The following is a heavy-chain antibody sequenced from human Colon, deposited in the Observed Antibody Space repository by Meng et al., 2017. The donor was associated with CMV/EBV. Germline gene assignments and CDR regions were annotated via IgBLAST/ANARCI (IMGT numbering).Heavy chain of an antibody. V-gene: IGHV3-23*01. Sequence: GESLKISCAASGFTFVTYGMHWVRQAPGKGLEWVAFIEHGGSGGSTFYADSVKGRFTISRDNSKNTLYLQMNSLRAEDTAVYYCAKAELRITIFGVVKNYYGMDVWGQGTTVTVSS. CDR3: AKAELRITIFGVVKNYYGMDV. D-gene: IGHD3-3*01. CDR2: IEHGGSGGST. J-gene: IGHJ6*02. CDR1: GFTFVTYG.